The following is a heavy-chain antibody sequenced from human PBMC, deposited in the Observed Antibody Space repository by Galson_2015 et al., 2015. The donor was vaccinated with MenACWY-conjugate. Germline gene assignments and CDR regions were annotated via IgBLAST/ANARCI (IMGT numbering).Heavy chain of an antibody. J-gene: IGHJ4*02. Sequence: SVKVSCKASGYTFTSNYIHWVRQAPGQGLEWMGIITPSGGNTNYALKFQGRVTMTRDTSTSTVYMKLSSVTAADTAVYYCARMSSGWYGKGGDDYWGQGTLVTVSS. CDR2: ITPSGGNT. CDR3: ARMSSGWYGKGGDDY. D-gene: IGHD6-19*01. CDR1: GYTFTSNY. V-gene: IGHV1-46*01.